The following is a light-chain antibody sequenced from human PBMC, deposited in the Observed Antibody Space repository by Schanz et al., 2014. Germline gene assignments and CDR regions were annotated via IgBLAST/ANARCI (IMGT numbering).Light chain of an antibody. CDR3: SSPTSSSTYV. J-gene: IGLJ1*01. CDR1: SSDVGGYNY. CDR2: DVS. Sequence: QSALTQPASVSGSPGQSITISCTGTSSDVGGYNYVSWYQHHPGKAPKLMIYDVSNRPSGVSNRFSGSKSGNTASLTISGLQAEDEADYYCSSPTSSSTYVFGTGTKLTVL. V-gene: IGLV2-14*03.